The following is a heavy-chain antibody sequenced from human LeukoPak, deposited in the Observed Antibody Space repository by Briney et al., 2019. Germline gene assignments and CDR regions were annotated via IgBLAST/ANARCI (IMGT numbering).Heavy chain of an antibody. Sequence: ASVKVSCKASGGTFSSYAISWVRQAPGQGLEWMGRIIPILGIANYAQKFQGRVTITAGKSTSTAYMELSSLRSEDTAVYYCAREVCSGGSCYRPLDYWGQGTLVTVSS. J-gene: IGHJ4*02. D-gene: IGHD2-15*01. CDR2: IIPILGIA. CDR3: AREVCSGGSCYRPLDY. CDR1: GGTFSSYA. V-gene: IGHV1-69*04.